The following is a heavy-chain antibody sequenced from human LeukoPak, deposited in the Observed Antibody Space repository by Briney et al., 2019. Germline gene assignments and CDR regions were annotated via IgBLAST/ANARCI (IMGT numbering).Heavy chain of an antibody. D-gene: IGHD3-10*01. V-gene: IGHV3-30*02. Sequence: GGSLRLSCAASGFTFSSYGMHWDRQAPGKVLEWVAFIRYDGSNKYYADSVKGRFTISRDNSKNTLYLQMNSLRAEDTAVYYCAKGLVLLWFGDLNWFDPWGQGTLVTVSS. CDR2: IRYDGSNK. CDR3: AKGLVLLWFGDLNWFDP. CDR1: GFTFSSYG. J-gene: IGHJ5*02.